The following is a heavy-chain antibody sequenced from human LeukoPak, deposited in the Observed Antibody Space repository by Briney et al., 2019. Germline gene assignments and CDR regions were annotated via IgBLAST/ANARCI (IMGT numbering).Heavy chain of an antibody. D-gene: IGHD2-8*02. CDR1: GFSFSRFG. CDR2: IGYSGTNT. Sequence: GGSLRLSCAASGFSFSRFGMHWVRQAPGEGLEWVAYIGYSGTNTHYADSVKGRFTISRDNSKNTVHLQMNSLRAADTALYSCARDLTGKYYIAYWGQGTLVTVSS. V-gene: IGHV3-30*02. J-gene: IGHJ4*02. CDR3: ARDLTGKYYIAY.